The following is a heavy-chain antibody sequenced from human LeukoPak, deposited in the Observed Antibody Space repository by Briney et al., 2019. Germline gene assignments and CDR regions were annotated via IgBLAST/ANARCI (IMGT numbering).Heavy chain of an antibody. Sequence: ASVKVSCKASGYTFTSYGISWVRQAPGQGLEWMGWISAYNGNTNYAQKLQGRVTMTTDTSTSTAYMELRSLRSDDTAVYYCARDRSVLRYFDWLLSDNYYYYYMDVWGKGTTVTVSS. CDR3: ARDRSVLRYFDWLLSDNYYYYYMDV. CDR2: ISAYNGNT. J-gene: IGHJ6*03. CDR1: GYTFTSYG. D-gene: IGHD3-9*01. V-gene: IGHV1-18*01.